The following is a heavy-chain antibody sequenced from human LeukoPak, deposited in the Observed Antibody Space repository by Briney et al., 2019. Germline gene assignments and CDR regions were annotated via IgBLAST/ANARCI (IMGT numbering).Heavy chain of an antibody. CDR1: GFTFSSYG. Sequence: GGSLRLSCAASGFTFSSYGMRWVRQAPGKGLEWVAVIAYDGSNKYYADSVKGRFTISRDNSKNTLYLQMNGLRAEDTAVYYCAKDVSWRTTVTTGFEYWGQGTLVTVSS. D-gene: IGHD4-17*01. V-gene: IGHV3-30*18. CDR3: AKDVSWRTTVTTGFEY. CDR2: IAYDGSNK. J-gene: IGHJ4*02.